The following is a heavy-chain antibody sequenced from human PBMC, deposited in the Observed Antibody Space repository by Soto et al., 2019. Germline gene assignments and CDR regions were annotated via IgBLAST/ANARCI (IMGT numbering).Heavy chain of an antibody. J-gene: IGHJ6*02. D-gene: IGHD6-19*01. Sequence: LSQTPSLTCAISGDSVSSNSAAWNWIRQSPSRGREWLGRTYSRSKWYNAYAVSVKSRITINPDTSKNQFSLQLNSVTPEDTAVYYCARDRGAVAGLYYYCGMDVWGQGTTVTVSS. V-gene: IGHV6-1*01. CDR1: GDSVSSNSAA. CDR2: TYSRSKWYN. CDR3: ARDRGAVAGLYYYCGMDV.